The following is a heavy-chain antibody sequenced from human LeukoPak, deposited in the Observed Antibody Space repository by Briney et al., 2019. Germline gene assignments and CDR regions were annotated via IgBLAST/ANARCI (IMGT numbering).Heavy chain of an antibody. D-gene: IGHD6-19*01. V-gene: IGHV3-23*01. CDR1: GFTFSSYA. CDR3: AKDPNNSGWYGAYFDY. Sequence: GGSLRLSCAASGFTFSSYAMSWVRQAPGKGLEWVSAISGSGDNTYYADSVKGRFTISRDNSKNTLYLQMNSLRAEDTAVYYCAKDPNNSGWYGAYFDYWGQGTLVTVSS. CDR2: ISGSGDNT. J-gene: IGHJ4*02.